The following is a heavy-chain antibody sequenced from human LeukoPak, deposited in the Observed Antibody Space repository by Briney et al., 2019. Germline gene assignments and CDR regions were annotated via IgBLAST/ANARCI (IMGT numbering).Heavy chain of an antibody. V-gene: IGHV1-8*02. CDR1: GYTFTSYG. CDR2: MNPNSGNT. Sequence: ASVKVSCKASGYTFTSYGISWVRQAPGQGLEWMGWMNPNSGNTGYAQKFQGRVTMTRNTSISTAYMELSSLRSEDTAVYYCARGKAKPTYYYYGMDVWGQGTTVTVSS. J-gene: IGHJ6*02. CDR3: ARGKAKPTYYYYGMDV.